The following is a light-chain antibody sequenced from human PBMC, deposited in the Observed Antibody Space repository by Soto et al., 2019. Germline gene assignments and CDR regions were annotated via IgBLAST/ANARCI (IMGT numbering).Light chain of an antibody. V-gene: IGKV3-15*01. CDR2: DAS. Sequence: EIVMTKSPATLSVSPRERATLSCRASESVSSYLAWYQQKPGLPPRLLIYDASTRATGIPDRFSGSGSGTDFPHTISSLQSADFAVYYCQQYSNWHPLYTFGRGTKLEIK. CDR1: ESVSSY. J-gene: IGKJ2*01. CDR3: QQYSNWHPLYT.